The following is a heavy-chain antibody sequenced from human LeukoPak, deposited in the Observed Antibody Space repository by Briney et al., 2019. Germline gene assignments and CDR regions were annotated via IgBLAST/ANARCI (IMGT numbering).Heavy chain of an antibody. V-gene: IGHV4-39*01. D-gene: IGHD1-20*01. CDR1: GGSISSSSYY. Sequence: SETLSLTCTVSGGSISSSSYYWGWIRQPPGKGLEWIGSIYYSGSTYYNPSLKSRVTISVDTSKNQFSLKLSSVTVADTAVYYCARQPVSVTVFDYWGQGTLVTVSS. CDR2: IYYSGST. J-gene: IGHJ4*02. CDR3: ARQPVSVTVFDY.